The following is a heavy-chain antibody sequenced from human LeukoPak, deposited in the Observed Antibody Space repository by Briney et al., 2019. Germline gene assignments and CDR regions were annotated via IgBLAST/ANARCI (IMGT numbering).Heavy chain of an antibody. D-gene: IGHD4-17*01. V-gene: IGHV1-2*04. CDR1: GYTFTSYD. J-gene: IGHJ4*02. CDR3: ARVGAGVTTLDY. CDR2: MNPNSGGT. Sequence: ASVKVSCKASGYTFTSYDINWVRQATGQGLEWMGWMNPNSGGTNYAQKFQGWVTMTRDTSISTAYMELSRLRSDDTAVYYCARVGAGVTTLDYWGQGTLVTVSS.